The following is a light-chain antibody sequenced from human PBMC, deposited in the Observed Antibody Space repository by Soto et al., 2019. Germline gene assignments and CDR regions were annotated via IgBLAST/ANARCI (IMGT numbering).Light chain of an antibody. CDR3: QQYDNWPFT. V-gene: IGKV3-15*01. CDR2: GAS. Sequence: EIVMTQSPATLSVSPGARATLSCRASQSVSSNLAWYQQKPGQAPRLLMYGASTRATGIPSRFSGSGSGTEFTLTISSLQSEDFAVYYCQQYDNWPFTFGPGTKVDI. CDR1: QSVSSN. J-gene: IGKJ3*01.